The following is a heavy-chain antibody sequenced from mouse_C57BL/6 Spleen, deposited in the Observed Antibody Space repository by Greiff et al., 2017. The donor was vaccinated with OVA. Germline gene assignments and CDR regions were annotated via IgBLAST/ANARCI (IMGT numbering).Heavy chain of an antibody. Sequence: VMLVESGPELVKPGASVKLSCKASGYTFTSYAINWVKQRPGQGLEWIGWIYPRDGSTKYNEKFKGKATLTVDTSSSTAYMELHSLTSEDSAVYVCADDGYDDGYYAMDYWGQGTSVTVSS. CDR2: IYPRDGST. D-gene: IGHD2-2*01. CDR1: GYTFTSYA. CDR3: ADDGYDDGYYAMDY. V-gene: IGHV1-85*01. J-gene: IGHJ4*01.